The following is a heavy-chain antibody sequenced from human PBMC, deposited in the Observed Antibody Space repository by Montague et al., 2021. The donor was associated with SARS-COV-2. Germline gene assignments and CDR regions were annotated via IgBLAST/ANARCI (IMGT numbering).Heavy chain of an antibody. V-gene: IGHV3-23*03. D-gene: IGHD5-18*01. CDR3: VKSPRAYSYAFDY. Sequence: SLRLSCSASGFTFNTYAMSWVRQAPGKGLEWVSVIYSGGSNTYYADSVKGRFTISRDNSKNTLYLQMNRLRAEDTAVYYCVKSPRAYSYAFDYWGQGTLVTVSS. CDR1: GFTFNTYA. CDR2: IYSGGSNT. J-gene: IGHJ4*02.